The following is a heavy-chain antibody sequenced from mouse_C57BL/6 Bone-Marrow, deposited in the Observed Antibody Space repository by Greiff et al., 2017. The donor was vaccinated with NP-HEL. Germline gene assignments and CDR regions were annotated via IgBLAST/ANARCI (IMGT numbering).Heavy chain of an antibody. Sequence: QVQLQQSGPGLVQPSQSLSITCTVSGFSLTSYGVHWVRQSPGTGLEWLGVIWSGGSTDYNAAFISRLSISKDNSKSQFFFKMNSLQADDTAIYYCARTDDYDRYYAMDYWGQGTSVTVSS. CDR1: GFSLTSYG. CDR3: ARTDDYDRYYAMDY. V-gene: IGHV2-2*01. D-gene: IGHD2-4*01. CDR2: IWSGGST. J-gene: IGHJ4*01.